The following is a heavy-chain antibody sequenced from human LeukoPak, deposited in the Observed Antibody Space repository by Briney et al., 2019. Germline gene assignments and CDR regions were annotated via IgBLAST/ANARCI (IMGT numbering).Heavy chain of an antibody. CDR1: GYTFTSYD. CDR2: MNPNSGNT. D-gene: IGHD6-19*01. V-gene: IGHV1-8*01. CDR3: ARLVVAVAGTEYYYYYGMDV. J-gene: IGHJ6*02. Sequence: ASVKVSFKASGYTFTSYDINWVRHATGQGHEWMGWMNPNSGNTGYAQKFQGRVTMTRNASISTAYMELSSLRSEDTAVYYCARLVVAVAGTEYYYYYGMDVWGQGTTVTVSS.